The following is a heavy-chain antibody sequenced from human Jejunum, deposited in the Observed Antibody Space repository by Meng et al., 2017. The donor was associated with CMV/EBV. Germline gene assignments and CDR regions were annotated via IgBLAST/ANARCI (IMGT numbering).Heavy chain of an antibody. J-gene: IGHJ4*02. CDR2: VYYAGQT. CDR1: GDSITSNNYN. V-gene: IGHV4-39*07. D-gene: IGHD1-7*01. Sequence: QRRATTPGSLHPTATLSLTCMVPGDSITSNNYNWCWIRQPPGKRLEWIGGVYYAGQTYYNPSLKSRLTISLDKSKNQFSLKLTSATAADTAIYYCARIARYNWNYLRDYWGQGTLVTVSS. CDR3: ARIARYNWNYLRDY.